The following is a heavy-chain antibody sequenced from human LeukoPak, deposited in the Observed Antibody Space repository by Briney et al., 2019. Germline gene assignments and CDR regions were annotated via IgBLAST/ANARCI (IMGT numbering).Heavy chain of an antibody. V-gene: IGHV4-38-2*02. CDR1: GYSISSGYY. Sequence: PSETLSLTCTVSGYSISSGYYWGWIRQPPGKGLEWIGSMYYSGSTNYNPSLKSRVTISVDTSKNQFSLKLSSVTAADTAVYYCTRGSIAYYYMDVWGKGTTVTISS. CDR2: MYYSGST. J-gene: IGHJ6*03. CDR3: TRGSIAYYYMDV. D-gene: IGHD3-22*01.